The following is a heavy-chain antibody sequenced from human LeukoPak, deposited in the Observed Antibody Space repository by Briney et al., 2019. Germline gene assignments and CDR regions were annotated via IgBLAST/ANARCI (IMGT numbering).Heavy chain of an antibody. V-gene: IGHV4-34*01. CDR2: INHSGGT. D-gene: IGHD4-17*01. CDR3: ARSRPQVTTWYFDI. Sequence: PSETLSLTCAVYGGSFSGYYWSWIRQPPGKGLEWIGEINHSGGTNHNPSLKNRVTTSIDTSKNQFSLKLCSVTAADTAIYYCARSRPQVTTWYFDIWGRGTLVTVSS. CDR1: GGSFSGYY. J-gene: IGHJ2*01.